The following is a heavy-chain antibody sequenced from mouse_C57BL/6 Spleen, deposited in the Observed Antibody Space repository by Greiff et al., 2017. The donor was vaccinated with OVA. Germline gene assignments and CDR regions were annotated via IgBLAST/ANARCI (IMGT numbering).Heavy chain of an antibody. CDR2: ISYDGSN. CDR1: GYSITSGYY. CDR3: AREGELGRYFDV. Sequence: DVKLQESGPGLVKPSQSLSLTCSVTGYSITSGYYWNWIRQFPGNKLEWMGYISYDGSNNYNPSLKNRISITRDTSKNQFFLKLNSVTTEDTATYYCAREGELGRYFDVWGTGTTVTVSS. V-gene: IGHV3-6*01. D-gene: IGHD4-1*01. J-gene: IGHJ1*03.